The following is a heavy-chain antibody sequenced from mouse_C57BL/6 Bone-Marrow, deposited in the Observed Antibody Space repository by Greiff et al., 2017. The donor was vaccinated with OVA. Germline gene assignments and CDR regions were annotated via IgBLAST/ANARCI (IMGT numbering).Heavy chain of an antibody. D-gene: IGHD2-1*01. J-gene: IGHJ2*01. Sequence: QVQLKQPGAELVKPGASVKMSCKASGYTFTSYWITWVKQRPGQGLEWIGDIYPGSGSTNYNEKFKSKATLTVDTSSSTAYMQLSSLTSEDSAVYYCVIYSIKGSYFDYWGQGTTLTVSS. V-gene: IGHV1-55*01. CDR1: GYTFTSYW. CDR2: IYPGSGST. CDR3: VIYSIKGSYFDY.